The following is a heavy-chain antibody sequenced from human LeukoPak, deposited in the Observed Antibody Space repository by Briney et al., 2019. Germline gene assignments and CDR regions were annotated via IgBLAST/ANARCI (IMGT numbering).Heavy chain of an antibody. J-gene: IGHJ5*02. D-gene: IGHD1-26*01. CDR2: VSAYNGHT. V-gene: IGHV1-18*01. Sequence: GASVKVSCKTSGYTFNSYGISWVRQAPGQGLEWMGWVSAYNGHTNYVQKFQGRVTMTTDTSTSTASMELRSLRSDDTAVYYCVRLIPQKWELPGKWFDPWGQGTLVTVSS. CDR1: GYTFNSYG. CDR3: VRLIPQKWELPGKWFDP.